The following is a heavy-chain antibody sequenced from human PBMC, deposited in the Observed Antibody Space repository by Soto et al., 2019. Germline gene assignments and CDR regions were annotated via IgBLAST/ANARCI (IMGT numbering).Heavy chain of an antibody. CDR3: ARDSASSIAARASDLAFDI. D-gene: IGHD6-6*01. CDR2: INPNSGGT. V-gene: IGHV1-2*04. J-gene: IGHJ3*02. CDR1: GYTFTGYY. Sequence: ASVKVSCKASGYTFTGYYMHWVRQAPGQGLEWMGWINPNSGGTNYAQKFQGWVTMTRDTSISTAYMELSRLRSDDTAVYYCARDSASSIAARASDLAFDIWGQGTMVTVSS.